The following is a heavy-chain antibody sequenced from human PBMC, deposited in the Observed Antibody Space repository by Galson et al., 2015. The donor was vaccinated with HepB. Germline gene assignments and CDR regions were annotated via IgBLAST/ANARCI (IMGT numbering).Heavy chain of an antibody. D-gene: IGHD3-10*01. CDR3: ARARYGSPEFGDAFDI. Sequence: SLRLSCAASGFTFSSYGMHWVRQAPGKGLEWVAVIWYDGSNKFYADSVKGRFTISRDNSKNTLYLQMNSLRAEDTAVYYCARARYGSPEFGDAFDIWGQGTMVTVSS. V-gene: IGHV3-33*01. CDR1: GFTFSSYG. J-gene: IGHJ3*02. CDR2: IWYDGSNK.